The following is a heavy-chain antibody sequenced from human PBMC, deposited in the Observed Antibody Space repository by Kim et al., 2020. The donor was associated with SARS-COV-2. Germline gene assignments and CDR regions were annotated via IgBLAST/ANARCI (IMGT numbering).Heavy chain of an antibody. Sequence: SETLSLTCAVYGGSFSGYYWSWIRQPPGKGLEWIGEINHSGSTNYNPSLKSRVTISVDTSKNQFSLKLSSVTAADTAVYYCARRLSRLWGHFDYWGQGTLVTVSS. CDR2: INHSGST. CDR3: ARRLSRLWGHFDY. CDR1: GGSFSGYY. V-gene: IGHV4-34*01. D-gene: IGHD5-18*01. J-gene: IGHJ4*02.